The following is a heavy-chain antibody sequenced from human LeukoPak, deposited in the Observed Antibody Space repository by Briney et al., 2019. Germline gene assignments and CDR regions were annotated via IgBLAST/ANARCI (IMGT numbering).Heavy chain of an antibody. Sequence: ASVKVSCKASGYTFTGYYMHWVRQAPGQGLEWMGRINPNSGGTNYAQKFQGRVTMTRDTSISTAYMELSSLRSEDTAVYYCARERGEYCSSTSCYTYRWFDPWGQGTLVTVSS. CDR1: GYTFTGYY. V-gene: IGHV1-2*06. CDR2: INPNSGGT. CDR3: ARERGEYCSSTSCYTYRWFDP. D-gene: IGHD2-2*02. J-gene: IGHJ5*02.